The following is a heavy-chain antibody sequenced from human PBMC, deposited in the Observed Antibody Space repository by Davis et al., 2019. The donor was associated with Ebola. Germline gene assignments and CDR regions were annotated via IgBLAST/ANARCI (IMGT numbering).Heavy chain of an antibody. CDR3: AGFLGDILTGYYRDY. CDR1: GGSINSGGYY. J-gene: IGHJ4*02. Sequence: MPSETLSLTCTVSGGSINSGGYYWNWTRQHPGKGLEYIGYIYFSGNTYYNPSLKSRLTISLDASKNQFSLKLSSVTAADTAVYYCAGFLGDILTGYYRDYWGQGTLVTVSS. D-gene: IGHD3-9*01. V-gene: IGHV4-31*03. CDR2: IYFSGNT.